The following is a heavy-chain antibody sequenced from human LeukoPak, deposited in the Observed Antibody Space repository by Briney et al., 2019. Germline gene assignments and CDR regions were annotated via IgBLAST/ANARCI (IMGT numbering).Heavy chain of an antibody. D-gene: IGHD2-2*01. CDR2: ISGSGSVT. Sequence: GGSLRLSCAASGFTFSGHGMNWVRQAPGKGLEWVSGISGSGSVTYYADSVKGRFTISRDNSKNTLYLQMNSLRAEDTAVYYCAKSGYVSHWGQGTMVTVSS. CDR3: AKSGYVSH. CDR1: GFTFSGHG. V-gene: IGHV3-23*01. J-gene: IGHJ3*01.